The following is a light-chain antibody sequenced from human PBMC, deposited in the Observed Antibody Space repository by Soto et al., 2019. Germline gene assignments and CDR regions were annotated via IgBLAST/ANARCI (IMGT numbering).Light chain of an antibody. CDR3: QQYDNWYT. CDR2: NAA. CDR1: QRIDTS. J-gene: IGKJ2*01. V-gene: IGKV3-15*01. Sequence: EIVMTQSPATLSVSPGERATLSCRASQRIDTSLAWYQQRPGQAPRLLLYNAATRATGIPARFSGRGFGTEFTLTISSLQSEDFALYYCQQYDNWYTFGQGTKLEIK.